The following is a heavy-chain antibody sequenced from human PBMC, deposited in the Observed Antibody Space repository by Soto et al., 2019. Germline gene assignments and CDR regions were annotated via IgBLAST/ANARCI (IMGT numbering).Heavy chain of an antibody. CDR3: TRQGTMVRGLYYFDY. CDR1: GFTFGDYA. V-gene: IGHV3-49*03. Sequence: GGSLRLSCTASGFTFGDYAMSWFRQAPGKGLEWVGFIRSKAYGGTTEYAASVKGRFTISRDDSKSIAYLQMNSLKTEDTAVYYCTRQGTMVRGLYYFDYWGQGTLVTVSS. D-gene: IGHD3-10*01. CDR2: IRSKAYGGTT. J-gene: IGHJ4*02.